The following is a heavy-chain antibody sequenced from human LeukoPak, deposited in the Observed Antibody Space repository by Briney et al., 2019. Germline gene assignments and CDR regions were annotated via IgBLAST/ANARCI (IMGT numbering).Heavy chain of an antibody. D-gene: IGHD3-10*01. V-gene: IGHV4-4*07. Sequence: SETLSLTCTVSGGSISSYYWSWIRQPAGKGLEWIGRIYTSGSTNYNPSLKSRVAMSVDTSKNQFSLKLSSVTAADTAVYYCARDRGVREVINYMDVWGKGTAVTVSS. CDR3: ARDRGVREVINYMDV. CDR1: GGSISSYY. CDR2: IYTSGST. J-gene: IGHJ6*03.